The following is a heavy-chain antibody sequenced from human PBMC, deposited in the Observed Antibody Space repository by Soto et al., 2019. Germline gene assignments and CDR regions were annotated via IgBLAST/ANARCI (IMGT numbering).Heavy chain of an antibody. CDR3: ATLAPRIEGGLLPIPT. Sequence: QVQLQQSGPRLVKPSGTLSLTCYVSGGSISSTNWWTWVRQPPGKGLDWIGEIYHTGNTNYNPSVRSRVTISVDKSNNEFALNRRAVTAAVTAVYSCATLAPRIEGGLLPIPTWGQGILVTVSS. J-gene: IGHJ4*02. D-gene: IGHD2-2*02. CDR2: IYHTGNT. CDR1: GGSISSTNW. V-gene: IGHV4-4*02.